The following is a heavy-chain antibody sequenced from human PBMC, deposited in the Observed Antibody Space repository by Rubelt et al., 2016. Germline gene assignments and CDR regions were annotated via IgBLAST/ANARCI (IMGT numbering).Heavy chain of an antibody. V-gene: IGHV5-51*01. Sequence: GESLKISCKGSGYSFTSYWIGWVRQMPGKALEWMGIIYPGDSDTKYSPSFQGQVTISADKSISTAYLQWSSLKASDTAMYYCARHFAYCGGDCYLYGMDVWGQGTTVTVSS. D-gene: IGHD2-21*01. CDR3: ARHFAYCGGDCYLYGMDV. CDR2: IYPGDSDT. J-gene: IGHJ6*02. CDR1: GYSFTSYW.